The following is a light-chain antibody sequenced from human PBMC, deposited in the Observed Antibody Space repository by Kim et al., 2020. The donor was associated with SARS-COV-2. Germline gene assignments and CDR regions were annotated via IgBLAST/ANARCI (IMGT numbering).Light chain of an antibody. CDR2: GAS. V-gene: IGKV3-20*01. CDR1: QSVSSGY. Sequence: EIVLTQSPGTLSLSPGERATLSCRASQSVSSGYLAWYQQKPGQAPRLLIYGASSRASGIPDRFSGSGSGTDFTLTISRLEPEDFAVYYCQQYGGSPYTFGQGPSWRS. J-gene: IGKJ2*01. CDR3: QQYGGSPYT.